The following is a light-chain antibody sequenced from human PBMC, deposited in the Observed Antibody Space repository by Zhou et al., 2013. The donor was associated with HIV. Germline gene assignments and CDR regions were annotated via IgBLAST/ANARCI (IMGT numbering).Light chain of an antibody. J-gene: IGKJ4*01. CDR3: QQARSFPHT. Sequence: DIQMTQSPSSVSASIGDTVIITCRASQDVTSSLAWYQQKPGKGPKLLIYGTSNLQIGAPSRFSGSGSGTEFTLSITGLQTGDFAIYYCQQARSFPHTFGGGPGWRSN. CDR2: GTS. CDR1: QDVTSS. V-gene: IGKV1-12*01.